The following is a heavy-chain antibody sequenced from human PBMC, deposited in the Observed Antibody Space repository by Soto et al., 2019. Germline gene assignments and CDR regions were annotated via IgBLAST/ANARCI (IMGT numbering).Heavy chain of an antibody. CDR2: IVVGSGNT. CDR1: GFTFTSSA. J-gene: IGHJ6*02. Sequence: QMQLVQSGPEVKKPGTSVKVSCKASGFTFTSSAMQWVRQARGQRLEWIGWIVVGSGNTNYAQKFQERVTITRDMSTITAYMELSRQRSEDTAVYYCAAVRYCSSTSCYSTYDYYYYGMDVWGQGTTVTVSS. CDR3: AAVRYCSSTSCYSTYDYYYYGMDV. V-gene: IGHV1-58*02. D-gene: IGHD2-2*01.